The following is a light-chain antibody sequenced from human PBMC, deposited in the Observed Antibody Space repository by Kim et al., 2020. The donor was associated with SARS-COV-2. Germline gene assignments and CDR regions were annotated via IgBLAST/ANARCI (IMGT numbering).Light chain of an antibody. Sequence: DNQMTQSPSLVSASVGDTFTITCRASQGISSWLAWYQQKPEKALKSLIYAASSLQSGVPPRVSGSGSGTDFTVTINSLQPEDFATYDKEKYDSYGRTFDKGTKV. CDR1: QGISSW. V-gene: IGKV1D-16*01. J-gene: IGKJ1*01. CDR3: EKYDSYGRT. CDR2: AAS.